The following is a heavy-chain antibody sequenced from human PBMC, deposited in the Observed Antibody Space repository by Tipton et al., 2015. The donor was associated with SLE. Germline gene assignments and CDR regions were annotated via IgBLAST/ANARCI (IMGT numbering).Heavy chain of an antibody. J-gene: IGHJ6*03. V-gene: IGHV3-21*01. CDR2: ISGSSSYI. Sequence: GSLRLSCAASGFTFSYFTLNWVRLAPGKGLEWVSSISGSSSYIYCADSVKGRFTISRDNAKKSLYLQMNSLRDEDTAVYYCARDGSLYDFWSGYYHYYYYLDVWGKGTPVTVSS. CDR3: ARDGSLYDFWSGYYHYYYYLDV. CDR1: GFTFSYFT. D-gene: IGHD3-3*01.